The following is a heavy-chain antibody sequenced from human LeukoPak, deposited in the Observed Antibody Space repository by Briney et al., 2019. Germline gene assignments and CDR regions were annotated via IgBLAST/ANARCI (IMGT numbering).Heavy chain of an antibody. CDR2: IRHDGSNK. V-gene: IGHV3-30*02. D-gene: IGHD2-21*02. J-gene: IGHJ4*02. Sequence: GGSLRLSCAASGFTFSSYGMHWVRQAPGKGLEWVAFIRHDGSNKYYADSVKGRFTISRDNSKNTLYLQMNSLRAEDTAVYYCAKDSSAYCGGDCSNFDYWGQGTLVTVSS. CDR1: GFTFSSYG. CDR3: AKDSSAYCGGDCSNFDY.